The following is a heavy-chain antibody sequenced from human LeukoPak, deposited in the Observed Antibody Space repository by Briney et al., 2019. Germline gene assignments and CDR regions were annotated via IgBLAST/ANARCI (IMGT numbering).Heavy chain of an antibody. Sequence: GGSLRLSCAASGFNFGNYAMSWVRQAPGKGLEWVSAISGSGGSTYYADSVKGRFTISRDNSKNTLYLQMNSLRAEDTAVYYCAKPLGYNWGSPFDYWGQGTLVTVSS. CDR3: AKPLGYNWGSPFDY. V-gene: IGHV3-23*01. CDR2: ISGSGGST. D-gene: IGHD7-27*01. CDR1: GFNFGNYA. J-gene: IGHJ4*02.